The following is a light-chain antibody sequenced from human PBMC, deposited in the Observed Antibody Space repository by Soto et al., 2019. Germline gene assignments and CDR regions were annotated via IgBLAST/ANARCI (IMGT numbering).Light chain of an antibody. V-gene: IGKV1-39*01. J-gene: IGKJ2*01. CDR3: QQSHGIPYT. CDR1: QTISTY. CDR2: AAS. Sequence: DIQMTHSPSSLSASVGDRVTLTSRASQTISTYLNWYQQEPGKAPKLLIYAASSLQSGVPSRFSGRGSGKHVTLDISSLQPEDCAAYYCQQSHGIPYTFGHGTKLEIK.